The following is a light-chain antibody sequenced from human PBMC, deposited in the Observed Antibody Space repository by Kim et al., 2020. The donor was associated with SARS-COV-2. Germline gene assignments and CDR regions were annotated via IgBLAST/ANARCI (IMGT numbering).Light chain of an antibody. CDR1: QGIRNE. V-gene: IGKV1-6*01. J-gene: IGKJ1*01. CDR2: AAS. CDR3: LHDYNYPRT. Sequence: AIQMTQSPSSLSASVGDRVTITCRASQGIRNELGWYQQKPGKAPKLLIYAASSLQSGVPSRFSGSGSSTDFTLTISSLQPEDFATYYCLHDYNYPRTFGQGTKVDIK.